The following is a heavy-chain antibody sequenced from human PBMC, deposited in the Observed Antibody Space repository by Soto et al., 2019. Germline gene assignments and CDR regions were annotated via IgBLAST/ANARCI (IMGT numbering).Heavy chain of an antibody. J-gene: IGHJ4*02. CDR1: GFTVSSNY. V-gene: IGHV3-66*01. Sequence: GGSLRLSCAASGFTVSSNYMSWVRQAPGKGLEWVSVIYSGGSTYYADSVKGRFTISRDNSKNTLYLQMNSLRAEDTAVYYCAKDYDFWSGSTNFDYWGQGTLVTVSS. CDR3: AKDYDFWSGSTNFDY. D-gene: IGHD3-3*01. CDR2: IYSGGST.